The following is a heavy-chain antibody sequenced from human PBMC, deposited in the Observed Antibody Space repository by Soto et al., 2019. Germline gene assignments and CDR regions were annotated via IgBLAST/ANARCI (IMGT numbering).Heavy chain of an antibody. CDR3: ARSRYSSSWSFDY. CDR2: IYYSGST. V-gene: IGHV4-59*01. D-gene: IGHD6-13*01. Sequence: SETLSLTCTVSGGSISSYYWSWIRQPPGKGLEWIGYIYYSGSTNYNPSLKSRVTISVDTSKNRFSLKLSSVTAADTAVYYCARSRYSSSWSFDYWGQGTLVTVSS. J-gene: IGHJ4*02. CDR1: GGSISSYY.